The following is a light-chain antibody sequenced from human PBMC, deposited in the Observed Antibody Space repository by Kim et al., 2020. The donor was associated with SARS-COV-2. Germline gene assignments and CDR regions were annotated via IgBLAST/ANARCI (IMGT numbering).Light chain of an antibody. CDR3: QQYNDYSHT. V-gene: IGKV1-5*01. CDR2: DAS. J-gene: IGKJ2*01. Sequence: DMQMTQSPSTLSASVGDRVTITCRASQTISTYVAWYQQKPGKAPKRLIYDASALEDGVPSRFSASGSGTEFTLTISGLQPDDFATYYCQQYNDYSHTFGQGTKLEI. CDR1: QTISTY.